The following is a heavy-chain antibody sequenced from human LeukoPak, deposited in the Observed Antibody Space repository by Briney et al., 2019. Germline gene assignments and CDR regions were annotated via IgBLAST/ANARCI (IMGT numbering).Heavy chain of an antibody. CDR2: ISHSGST. CDR1: GGSFSGYY. V-gene: IGHV4-34*01. D-gene: IGHD6-6*01. J-gene: IGHJ6*02. CDR3: ARLPSPYSSSSRYYYYGMDV. Sequence: PAETLSLTCAVYGGSFSGYYWSWIRQPPGKGLEWIGEISHSGSTNYNPSLKSRVTISVDTSKNQFSLKLRSVTAADTAVYYCARLPSPYSSSSRYYYYGMDVWGQGTTVTVSS.